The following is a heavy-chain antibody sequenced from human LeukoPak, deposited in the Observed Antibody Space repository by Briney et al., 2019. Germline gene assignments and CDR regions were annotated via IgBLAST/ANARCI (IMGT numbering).Heavy chain of an antibody. CDR1: GGSISSSSYY. J-gene: IGHJ4*02. D-gene: IGHD3-10*01. V-gene: IGHV4-39*07. Sequence: SETLSLTCTVSGGSISSSSYYWGWIRQPPGKGLEWIGSIYYSGSTYYNPSLKSRVTISVDTSKNQFSLKLSSVTAADTAVYYCARGYEVRGFFDYWGQGTLVTVSS. CDR3: ARGYEVRGFFDY. CDR2: IYYSGST.